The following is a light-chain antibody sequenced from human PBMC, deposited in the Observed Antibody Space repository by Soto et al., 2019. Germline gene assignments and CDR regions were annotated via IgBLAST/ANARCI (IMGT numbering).Light chain of an antibody. J-gene: IGLJ2*01. Sequence: QSALTQPASVSGSPGQSITISCTGTSIDIGGYNYVSWYQQYPGKAPKLMIFGVSDRPSGVSNRFSGSKSGTTASLTISGLQAEDEADYSFSSYKTSSTVVVFGGGTQLTVL. V-gene: IGLV2-14*01. CDR1: SIDIGGYNY. CDR3: SSYKTSSTVVV. CDR2: GVS.